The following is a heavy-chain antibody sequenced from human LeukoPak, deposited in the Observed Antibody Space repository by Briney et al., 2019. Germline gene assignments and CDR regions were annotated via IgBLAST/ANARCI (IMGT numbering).Heavy chain of an antibody. CDR3: TRDFIAATGGIDY. J-gene: IGHJ4*02. D-gene: IGHD6-13*01. CDR2: ISSSSSYI. Sequence: GGSLRLSCAGSGFSFSSYSKNWVRQAPGKGLEWVSSISSSSSYIYYADSMKGRFTISRDNAKNSLYLQMNSLGAEDTAVYYCTRDFIAATGGIDYWGQGTLVTVSS. CDR1: GFSFSSYS. V-gene: IGHV3-21*01.